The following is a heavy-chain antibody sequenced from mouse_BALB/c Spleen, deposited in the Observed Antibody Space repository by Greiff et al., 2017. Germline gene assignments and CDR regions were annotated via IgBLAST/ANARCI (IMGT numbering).Heavy chain of an antibody. V-gene: IGHV4-1*02. Sequence: EVKVIESGGGLVQPGGSLKLSCAASGFDFSSYWMSWVRQAPGKGLEWIGEINPDSSTINYTPSLKDKFIISRDNAKITLYLQMSKVRSEDTALYYCARPRYGNYFDYWGQGTTLTVSA. CDR2: INPDSSTI. CDR1: GFDFSSYW. J-gene: IGHJ2*01. D-gene: IGHD2-10*02. CDR3: ARPRYGNYFDY.